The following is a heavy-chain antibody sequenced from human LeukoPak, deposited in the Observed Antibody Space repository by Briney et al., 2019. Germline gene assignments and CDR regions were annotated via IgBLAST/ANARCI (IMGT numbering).Heavy chain of an antibody. CDR3: AIIGSGSYYTSPNFDY. CDR2: IIPILGIA. CDR1: GGTFSSYA. Sequence: ASVKVSCKASGGTFSSYAISWVRQAPGQGLEWMGGIIPILGIANYAQKFQGRVTITADKSTSTAYMELSSLRSEDTAVYYCAIIGSGSYYTSPNFDYWGQGTLVTVSS. V-gene: IGHV1-69*10. J-gene: IGHJ4*02. D-gene: IGHD3-10*01.